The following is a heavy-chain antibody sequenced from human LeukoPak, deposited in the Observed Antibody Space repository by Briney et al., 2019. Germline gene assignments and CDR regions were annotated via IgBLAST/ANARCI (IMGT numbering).Heavy chain of an antibody. J-gene: IGHJ6*03. CDR1: GGSISSGSYY. CDR2: IYTSGST. Sequence: RTSETLSLTCTVSGGSISSGSYYWSWIRQPAGKGLEWIGRIYTSGSTNYNPSLKSRVTISVDTSKNQFSLKLSSVTAADTAVYYCARSLRLGDYVDYYYYYMDVWGKGTTVTVSS. CDR3: ARSLRLGDYVDYYYYYMDV. D-gene: IGHD4-17*01. V-gene: IGHV4-61*02.